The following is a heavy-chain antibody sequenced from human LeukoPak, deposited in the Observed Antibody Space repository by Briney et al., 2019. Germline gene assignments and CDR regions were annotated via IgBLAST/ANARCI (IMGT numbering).Heavy chain of an antibody. V-gene: IGHV3-7*01. Sequence: GGSLRLSCAASGFTFSSYWMSWVRQAPGKGLEWVANIKQDGSEDYYVDSVKGRFTISRDNAKNSLYLQMNSLRAEDTAVYYCARVQYDYVWGSYHFYSDYWGQGTLVTVSS. J-gene: IGHJ4*02. D-gene: IGHD3-16*02. CDR1: GFTFSSYW. CDR3: ARVQYDYVWGSYHFYSDY. CDR2: IKQDGSED.